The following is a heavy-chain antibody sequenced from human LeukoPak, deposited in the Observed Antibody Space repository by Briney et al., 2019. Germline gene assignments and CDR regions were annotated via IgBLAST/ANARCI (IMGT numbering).Heavy chain of an antibody. CDR1: GGSVSNYY. CDR3: ARFPSNYDDY. CDR2: IYYSGST. Sequence: SETLSLTCTVSGGSVSNYYWTWIRQPPGKGLEWIGYIYYSGSTNCNPSLKSRVTISVDTSKNQFSLKLSSVTAADTAVYYCARFPSNYDDYWGQGTLVTVSS. J-gene: IGHJ4*02. D-gene: IGHD6-6*01. V-gene: IGHV4-59*02.